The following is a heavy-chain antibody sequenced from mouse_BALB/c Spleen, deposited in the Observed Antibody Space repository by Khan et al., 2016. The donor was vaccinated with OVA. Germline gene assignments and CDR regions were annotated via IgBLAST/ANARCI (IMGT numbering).Heavy chain of an antibody. J-gene: IGHJ4*01. D-gene: IGHD2-10*01. CDR1: GHTFTKYG. CDR2: INTYTGEP. Sequence: QIQLVQSGPELKKPGETVKISCKASGHTFTKYGMNWVKQAPGKGLKWMGWINTYTGEPTYADDFNGRFAFSLETSASTAYLQINNLKNEDTATYFCARPPYFSYVTDNWGQGTSVTVSS. V-gene: IGHV9-3-1*01. CDR3: ARPPYFSYVTDN.